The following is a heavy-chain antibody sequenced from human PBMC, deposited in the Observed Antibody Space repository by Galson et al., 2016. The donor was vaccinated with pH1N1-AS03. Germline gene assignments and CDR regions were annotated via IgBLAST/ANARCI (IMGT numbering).Heavy chain of an antibody. CDR3: ARDVGGPDDY. CDR1: GFSFSTNW. J-gene: IGHJ4*02. Sequence: SLRLSCAASGFSFSTNWMHWVRQAPGKGLVWVAHINEDGSTARHADSVKGRFIISRDNSESTLYLQMNSLGDDDTAVYYCARDVGGPDDYWGQGTLVTVSS. V-gene: IGHV3-74*01. CDR2: INEDGSTA. D-gene: IGHD4-23*01.